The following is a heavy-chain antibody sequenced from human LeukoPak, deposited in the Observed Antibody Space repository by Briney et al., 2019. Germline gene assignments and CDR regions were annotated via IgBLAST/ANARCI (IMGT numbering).Heavy chain of an antibody. CDR2: IYYSGST. CDR3: AKEQTLGIKAGHDAFDI. D-gene: IGHD7-27*01. Sequence: PSETLSLTCTVSGGSINSYSWSWIRQPPGKGLEWIGYIYYSGSTNYNPSLKSRVTISVDTSKNQFSLKLSSVTAADTAVYYCAKEQTLGIKAGHDAFDIWGQGTMVTVSS. V-gene: IGHV4-59*12. CDR1: GGSINSYS. J-gene: IGHJ3*02.